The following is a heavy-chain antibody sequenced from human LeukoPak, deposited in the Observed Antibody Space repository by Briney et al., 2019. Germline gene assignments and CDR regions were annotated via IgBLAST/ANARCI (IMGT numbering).Heavy chain of an antibody. CDR2: IWYDGSNK. J-gene: IGHJ4*02. D-gene: IGHD6-19*01. V-gene: IGHV3-33*01. CDR3: ARDRSPRHIAVAGTFDY. CDR1: GFTFSSYG. Sequence: GGSLRLSCAASGFTFSSYGMHWVRQAPGKGLEWVAVIWYDGSNKYYADSVKGRFTISRDNSKNTLYLQMNSLRAEDTAVYYCARDRSPRHIAVAGTFDYWGQGTLVTVSS.